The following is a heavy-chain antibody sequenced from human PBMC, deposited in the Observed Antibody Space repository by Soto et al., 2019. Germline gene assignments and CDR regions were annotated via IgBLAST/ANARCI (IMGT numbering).Heavy chain of an antibody. V-gene: IGHV4-31*03. CDR1: VGSISSGGYY. J-gene: IGHJ4*02. Sequence: QVQLQESGPGLVKPSQTLSLTCTVSVGSISSGGYYWSWIRQHPGKCLEWIGYIYYSGSTYYNPSVKLRATITEETSTNQFSLKLSSVAAADTAVYYCAREEAAAGIVYFDYWGQGTLVTFSS. D-gene: IGHD6-13*01. CDR3: AREEAAAGIVYFDY. CDR2: IYYSGST.